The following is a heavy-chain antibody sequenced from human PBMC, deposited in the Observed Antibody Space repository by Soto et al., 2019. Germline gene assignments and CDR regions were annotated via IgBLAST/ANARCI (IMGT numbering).Heavy chain of an antibody. V-gene: IGHV2-5*02. Sequence: QITLKESGPTLVKPTQTLTLTCTFSGFSLSTTAVGVGWIRQPPGKALECLAVIYWDDDKRYRPSLKTRLSIPKDTSKNLVVLTMTNMDPVDTATYYCARYVAGTTGSAFDMWGQGTMVAVPS. CDR3: ARYVAGTTGSAFDM. CDR1: GFSLSTTAVG. CDR2: IYWDDDK. J-gene: IGHJ3*02. D-gene: IGHD1-1*01.